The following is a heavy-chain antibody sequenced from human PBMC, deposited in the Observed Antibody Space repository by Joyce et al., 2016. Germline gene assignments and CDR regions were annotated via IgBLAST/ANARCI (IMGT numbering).Heavy chain of an antibody. V-gene: IGHV3-21*06. CDR3: ARAQFTYDSSGFYSFYYMDV. Sequence: EVKLVESGGGLAKPGGSLRLSCAASGFIFSNYDMNWCRQAPGKWLECVSSLSSSSRFIYYADSVRGRVTVSRDNAKSSLFLLMSSLRAEDTAVYYCARAQFTYDSSGFYSFYYMDVWGPGTTVTVSS. CDR2: LSSSSRFI. D-gene: IGHD3-22*01. CDR1: GFIFSNYD. J-gene: IGHJ6*03.